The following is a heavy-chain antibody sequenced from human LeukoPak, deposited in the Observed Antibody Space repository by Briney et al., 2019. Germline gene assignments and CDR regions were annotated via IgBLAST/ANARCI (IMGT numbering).Heavy chain of an antibody. CDR3: ALLTVASDFDY. J-gene: IGHJ4*02. Sequence: GGSLRLSCVVSRFPFSIYEMTWVRQAPGKGLEWVSNIHSSGTVKYYSDSVKGRFSISRDNAKSSLYLQMNSLRVEDTAVYYCALLTVASDFDYWGQGALVTVSS. V-gene: IGHV3-48*03. D-gene: IGHD5-12*01. CDR2: IHSSGTVK. CDR1: RFPFSIYE.